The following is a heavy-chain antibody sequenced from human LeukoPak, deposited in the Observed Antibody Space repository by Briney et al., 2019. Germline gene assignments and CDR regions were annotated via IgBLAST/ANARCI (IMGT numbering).Heavy chain of an antibody. CDR2: INSDGGST. V-gene: IGHV3-74*01. Sequence: GGSLRLSCTASGFTFSSYWMHWVRQAPGKGLVWVPRINSDGGSTSYADSVKGRFTISRDNAKNTLYLQMNSLRAEDTAVYYCARRIQGMAPYYFDYWGQGTLVTVSS. D-gene: IGHD5-24*01. CDR1: GFTFSSYW. J-gene: IGHJ4*02. CDR3: ARRIQGMAPYYFDY.